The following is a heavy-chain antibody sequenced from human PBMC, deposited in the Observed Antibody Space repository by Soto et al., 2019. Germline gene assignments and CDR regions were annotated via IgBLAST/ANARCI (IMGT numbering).Heavy chain of an antibody. V-gene: IGHV3-23*01. CDR3: ARASGYSGYDDAFDI. J-gene: IGHJ3*02. CDR1: GFTFSSYA. CDR2: ISGNGGST. D-gene: IGHD5-12*01. Sequence: GGSLRLSCAASGFTFSSYAMSWVRQAPGKGLEWVSAISGNGGSTYYAGSVKGRFTISRDNAKNSLYLQMNSLRAEDTALYHCARASGYSGYDDAFDIWGQGTMVTVSS.